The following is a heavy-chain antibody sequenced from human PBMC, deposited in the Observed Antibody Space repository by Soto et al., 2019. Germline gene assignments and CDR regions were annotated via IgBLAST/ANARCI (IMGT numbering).Heavy chain of an antibody. CDR2: IIPIFGTA. Sequence: GASVKVSCKASGGTFSSYAISWVRQAPGQGLEWMGGIIPIFGTANYAQKFQGRVTITADESTSTAYMELSSLRSEDTAVYYCARGEPYRYGSPYAFDIWGQGTMVTVSS. V-gene: IGHV1-69*13. CDR3: ARGEPYRYGSPYAFDI. D-gene: IGHD5-18*01. CDR1: GGTFSSYA. J-gene: IGHJ3*02.